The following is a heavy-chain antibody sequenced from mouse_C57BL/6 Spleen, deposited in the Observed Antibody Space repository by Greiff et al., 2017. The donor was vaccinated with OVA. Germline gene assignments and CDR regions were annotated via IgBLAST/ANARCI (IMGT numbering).Heavy chain of an antibody. J-gene: IGHJ2*01. CDR3: ARRGYDYDDGYYFDY. CDR1: GYTFTSYG. D-gene: IGHD2-4*01. V-gene: IGHV1-81*01. CDR2: IYPRSGNT. Sequence: QVQLQQSGAELARPGASVKLSCKASGYTFTSYGISWVKQRTGQGLEWIGEIYPRSGNTYYNEKFKGKATLTADKSSSTAYMELRSLTSEDSAVYFCARRGYDYDDGYYFDYWGQGTTLTVSS.